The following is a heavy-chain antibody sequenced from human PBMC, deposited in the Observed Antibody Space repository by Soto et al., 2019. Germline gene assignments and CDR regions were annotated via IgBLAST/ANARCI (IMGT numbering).Heavy chain of an antibody. J-gene: IGHJ5*02. CDR2: IYYSGST. D-gene: IGHD6-6*01. CDR1: GGSISSYY. V-gene: IGHV4-59*12. CDR3: ARDRHNNFFDP. Sequence: PSATLSLTCTVSGGSISSYYWSWIRQPPGKGLEWIGYIYYSGSTYYNPSLESRVAISLDTSRSQFSLTLHSVTAADTAIYYCARDRHNNFFDPWGQGTLVTVSS.